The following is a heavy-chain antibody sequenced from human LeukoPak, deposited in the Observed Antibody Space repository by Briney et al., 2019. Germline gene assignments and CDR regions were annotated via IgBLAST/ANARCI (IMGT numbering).Heavy chain of an antibody. D-gene: IGHD1-1*01. J-gene: IGHJ4*02. Sequence: SETLSLTCTVSGDSITSYYWDWVRQSPEKGLEWIGYIHHTGKNYYNPSLKSRITMSVDTSKSQFFLKLSSVTAADTAVYYCAKWHERLLAFDSWGQGTLVTVSS. CDR2: IHHTGKN. CDR1: GDSITSYY. CDR3: AKWHERLLAFDS. V-gene: IGHV4-59*01.